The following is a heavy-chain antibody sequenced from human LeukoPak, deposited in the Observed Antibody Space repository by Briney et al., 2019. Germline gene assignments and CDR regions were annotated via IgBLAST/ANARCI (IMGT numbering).Heavy chain of an antibody. J-gene: IGHJ4*02. V-gene: IGHV3-30*02. Sequence: PGGSLRLSCAASGFTFSRYGMHWVRQAPGKGLEWVAFIRYDGSNIHYADSVKGRFTISRDNSKNILYLQMNSLRAEDTAVYYCARDFTYYYGSGSYTDYWGQGTLVTVSS. CDR1: GFTFSRYG. D-gene: IGHD3-10*01. CDR2: IRYDGSNI. CDR3: ARDFTYYYGSGSYTDY.